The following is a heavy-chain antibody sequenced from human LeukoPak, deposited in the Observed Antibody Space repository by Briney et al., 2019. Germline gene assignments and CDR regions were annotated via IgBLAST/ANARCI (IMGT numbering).Heavy chain of an antibody. Sequence: GGSLRLSCEASGFTFSSYWMHWVRQAPGKGLVWVSRINSDGSSTGYADSVKGRFTISRDNAKNTLYLQMNSLRAEDTAVYYCAREDSGSYRRWVAFDIWGQGTMVTDSS. V-gene: IGHV3-74*01. CDR1: GFTFSSYW. J-gene: IGHJ3*02. CDR3: AREDSGSYRRWVAFDI. CDR2: INSDGSST. D-gene: IGHD1-26*01.